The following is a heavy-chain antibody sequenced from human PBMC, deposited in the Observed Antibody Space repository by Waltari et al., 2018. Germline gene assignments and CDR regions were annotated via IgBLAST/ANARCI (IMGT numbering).Heavy chain of an antibody. CDR3: AKEGRGITFGGVNMDV. CDR2: ISGSGGST. Sequence: EVQLLESGGGLVQPGGSLRLSCAASGFTFSSYAMSWVRQAPGKGLEWVSAISGSGGSTYYADSVKGRFTISRDNSKNTLYLQMNSRRAEDTAVYYCAKEGRGITFGGVNMDVWGQGTTVTVSS. CDR1: GFTFSSYA. D-gene: IGHD3-16*01. J-gene: IGHJ6*02. V-gene: IGHV3-23*01.